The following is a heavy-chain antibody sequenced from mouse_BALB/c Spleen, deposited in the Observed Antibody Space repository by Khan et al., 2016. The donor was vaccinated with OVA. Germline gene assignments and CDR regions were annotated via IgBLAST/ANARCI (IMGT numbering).Heavy chain of an antibody. CDR1: GYTFTGYW. Sequence: QVQLQQSGTELARPGASVNLSCKASGYTFTGYWMQWVKQRPGQGLEWIGAIYPGDGNTRYTQKFKGKATLTADKSSSTAYMQLSSLASEDSAVYYCARGGITTGYFDYWGQGTTLTGSS. J-gene: IGHJ2*01. V-gene: IGHV1-87*01. CDR2: IYPGDGNT. CDR3: ARGGITTGYFDY. D-gene: IGHD1-1*01.